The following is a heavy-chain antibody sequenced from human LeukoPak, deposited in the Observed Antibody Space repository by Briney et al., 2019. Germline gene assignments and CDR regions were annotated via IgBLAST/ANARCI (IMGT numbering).Heavy chain of an antibody. CDR2: INPSSGGT. CDR3: ARDGVYSRNFDAFDI. D-gene: IGHD6-13*01. Sequence: ASVKVSCKASGYTFTNYYMHWVRQAPGQGLEWMGWINPSSGGTDYAQRFQGRVTMTRDTSISTAYMELNSLKSDDTAVYYCARDGVYSRNFDAFDIWGQGTMVTVSP. J-gene: IGHJ3*02. V-gene: IGHV1-2*02. CDR1: GYTFTNYY.